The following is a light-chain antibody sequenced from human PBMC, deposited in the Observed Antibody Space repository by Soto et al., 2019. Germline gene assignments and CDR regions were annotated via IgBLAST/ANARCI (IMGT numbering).Light chain of an antibody. V-gene: IGKV3-20*01. Sequence: EIVLTQTPGTRSLSPGERATLSCRASQSVSSYLAWYQQKPGQAPRLLISGASSRATGIPDRFSGSGSGTDFTLTISRLEPEDFAVYYCQQYGSSPGTFGGGTKVEIK. CDR3: QQYGSSPGT. J-gene: IGKJ4*01. CDR2: GAS. CDR1: QSVSSY.